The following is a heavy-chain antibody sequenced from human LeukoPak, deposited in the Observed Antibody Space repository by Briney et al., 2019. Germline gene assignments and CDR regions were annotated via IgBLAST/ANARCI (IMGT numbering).Heavy chain of an antibody. CDR2: IYHSGST. V-gene: IGHV4-38-2*02. Sequence: PSETLSLTCAVSGYSISSGYYWGWLRQPPGKGLEWIGSIYHSGSTYYNPSLKSRVTISVDTSKNQFSLKLSSVTAADTAVYYCARDYYDSSGLSRARPHYYFDYWGQGTLVTVSS. D-gene: IGHD3-22*01. CDR1: GYSISSGYY. J-gene: IGHJ4*02. CDR3: ARDYYDSSGLSRARPHYYFDY.